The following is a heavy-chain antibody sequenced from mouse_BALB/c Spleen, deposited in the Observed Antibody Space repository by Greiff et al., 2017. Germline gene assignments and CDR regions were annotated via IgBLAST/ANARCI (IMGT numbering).Heavy chain of an antibody. Sequence: VQLQQSGAELVKPGASVKLSCKASGYTFTSYWMHWVKQRPGQGLEWIGEINPSNGRTNYNEKFKSKATLTVDKSSSTAYMQLSSLTSEDSAVYYCASSAYYGPRWFAYWGQGTLVTVSA. D-gene: IGHD2-10*01. CDR3: ASSAYYGPRWFAY. CDR1: GYTFTSYW. V-gene: IGHV1S81*02. CDR2: INPSNGRT. J-gene: IGHJ3*01.